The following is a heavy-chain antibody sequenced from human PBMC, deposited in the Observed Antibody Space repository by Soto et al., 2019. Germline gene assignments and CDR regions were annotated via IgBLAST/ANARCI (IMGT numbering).Heavy chain of an antibody. D-gene: IGHD1-20*01. CDR1: GYTFTRDG. V-gene: IGHV1-18*01. Sequence: QVQLVQSGAEVPKPGASVKVSCTASGYTFTRDGINWVRPAPGHGLEWVGWINTYNGNTNYAQKLQGRVTMTTDTPTSTADMERRSLRADDTAVYYCARNARFTDNFSLDYWGQGTLFTVSS. CDR3: ARNARFTDNFSLDY. CDR2: INTYNGNT. J-gene: IGHJ4*02.